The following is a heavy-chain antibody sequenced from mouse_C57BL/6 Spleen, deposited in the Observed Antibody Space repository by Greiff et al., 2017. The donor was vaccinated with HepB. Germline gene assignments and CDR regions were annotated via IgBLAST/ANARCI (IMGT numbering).Heavy chain of an antibody. CDR2: ISYDGSN. CDR3: ARENSNYDWFAY. Sequence: DVQLQESGPGLVKPSQSLSLTCSVTGYSITSGYYWNWIRQFPGNKLEWMGYISYDGSNNYNPSLKNRISITRDTSKNQFFLKLNSVTTEDTATYYCARENSNYDWFAYWGQGTLVTVSA. V-gene: IGHV3-6*01. CDR1: GYSITSGYY. D-gene: IGHD2-5*01. J-gene: IGHJ3*01.